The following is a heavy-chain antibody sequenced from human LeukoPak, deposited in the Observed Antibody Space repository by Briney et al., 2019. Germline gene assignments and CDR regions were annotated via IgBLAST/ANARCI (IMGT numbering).Heavy chain of an antibody. CDR1: GGTFSSYA. CDR2: IIPIFGTA. CDR3: ASEISHVVAAPRESRFDP. D-gene: IGHD2-15*01. Sequence: SVKVSCKASGGTFSSYAISWVRQAPGQGLEWMGGIIPIFGTANYAQKFQGRVTITADESTSTAYMELSSLRSEDTAVYYCASEISHVVAAPRESRFDPWGQGTLVTVSS. J-gene: IGHJ5*02. V-gene: IGHV1-69*13.